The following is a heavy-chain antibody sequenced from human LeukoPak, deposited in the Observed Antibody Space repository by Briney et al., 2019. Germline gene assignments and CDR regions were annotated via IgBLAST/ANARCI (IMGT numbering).Heavy chain of an antibody. CDR3: ARGAVARQLPLWYTGSQGATTRGPYHLDS. Sequence: PSETLSLTCTVSGGSISSGGYYWSWIRQHPGTGLEWLGNVHYSGTTSYDPSLEGRLTISVDTSKNQFSLKLTSVTAADTAVYYCARGAVARQLPLWYTGSQGATTRGPYHLDSWGQGTLVTVSS. J-gene: IGHJ4*02. CDR1: GGSISSGGYY. D-gene: IGHD3-16*02. V-gene: IGHV4-31*03. CDR2: VHYSGTT.